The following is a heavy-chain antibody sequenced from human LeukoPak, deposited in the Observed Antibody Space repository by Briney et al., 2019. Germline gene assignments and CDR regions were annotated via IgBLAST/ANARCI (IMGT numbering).Heavy chain of an antibody. CDR3: ARSGGIVVVVAATQGMDV. Sequence: SVKVSCKASGGTFSSYAISWVRQAPGQGLEWMGGIIPIFGTANYAQKFQGRVTITADESTSTAYMELSSLRSEDTAVYYCARSGGIVVVVAATQGMDVWGQGTTVTVSS. CDR2: IIPIFGTA. J-gene: IGHJ6*02. CDR1: GGTFSSYA. V-gene: IGHV1-69*13. D-gene: IGHD2-15*01.